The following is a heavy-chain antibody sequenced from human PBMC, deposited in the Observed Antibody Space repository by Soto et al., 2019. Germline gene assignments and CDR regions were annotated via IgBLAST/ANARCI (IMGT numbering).Heavy chain of an antibody. J-gene: IGHJ3*02. CDR3: ARGVEMATITAGAFDI. Sequence: GESLKISCKGSGYSFTSYWIGWARQMPGKGLEWMGIIYPGDSDTRYSPSFQGQVTISADKSISTAYLQWSSLKASDTAMYYCARGVEMATITAGAFDIWGQGTMVTVSS. CDR2: IYPGDSDT. CDR1: GYSFTSYW. D-gene: IGHD5-12*01. V-gene: IGHV5-51*01.